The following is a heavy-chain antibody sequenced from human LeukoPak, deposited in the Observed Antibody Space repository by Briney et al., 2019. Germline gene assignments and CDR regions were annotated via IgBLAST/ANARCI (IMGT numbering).Heavy chain of an antibody. V-gene: IGHV3-64D*09. CDR1: GFTFSSYA. Sequence: PGGSLRLSCSASGFTFSSYAMHWVRQAPGKGLEYVSAISSNGGSTYYAHSVKGRFTISRDNSKNTLYLQMSSLRAEDTAVYYCVKGAYYYDSSGYYLHYWGQGTLVTVSS. J-gene: IGHJ4*02. CDR3: VKGAYYYDSSGYYLHY. CDR2: ISSNGGST. D-gene: IGHD3-22*01.